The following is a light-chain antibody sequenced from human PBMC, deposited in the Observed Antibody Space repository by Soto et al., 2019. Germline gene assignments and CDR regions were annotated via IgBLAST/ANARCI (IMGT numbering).Light chain of an antibody. CDR1: QSVRSN. V-gene: IGKV3-11*01. CDR3: QQRDNWPWT. J-gene: IGKJ1*01. Sequence: EIVLTQSPATLSLSPGERATLSCRASQSVRSNLAWYQHKPGQPPRLLIYDASIRATGIPGRFSGSGSETDXTLTISNLEPEDFAVYYCQQRDNWPWTFGQGAKVEIK. CDR2: DAS.